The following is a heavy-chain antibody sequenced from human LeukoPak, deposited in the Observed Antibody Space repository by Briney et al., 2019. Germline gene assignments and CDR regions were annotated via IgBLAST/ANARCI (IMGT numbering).Heavy chain of an antibody. V-gene: IGHV1-2*02. CDR2: INPNSGGT. J-gene: IGHJ3*02. CDR1: GYTFTGYY. D-gene: IGHD2-2*01. CDR3: ARVLQWPVVVPAAGAFDI. Sequence: ASVKVSCKASGYTFTGYYMHWVRQAPGQGLEWMGWINPNSGGTNYAQKFQGRVTMTRDTSISTAYMELSRLRSDDTAVYYCARVLQWPVVVPAAGAFDIWGQGTMVTVSS.